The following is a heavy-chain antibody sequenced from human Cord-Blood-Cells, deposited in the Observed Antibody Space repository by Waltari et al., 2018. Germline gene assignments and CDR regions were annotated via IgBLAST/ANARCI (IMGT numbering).Heavy chain of an antibody. D-gene: IGHD3-3*01. CDR3: TTGKDFWSGYLDY. CDR2: IKSKTDGGTT. V-gene: IGHV3-15*01. CDR1: GFPFSTAW. Sequence: EVQLVASGGGLVKTGGSLRLSCAASGFPFSTAWMSWVRHAPGKGLEWVGHIKSKTDGGTTDYAAPVKGRFTISRDDAKNTLYLQMNSLKTEDTAVYYCTTGKDFWSGYLDYWGQGTLVTVSS. J-gene: IGHJ4*02.